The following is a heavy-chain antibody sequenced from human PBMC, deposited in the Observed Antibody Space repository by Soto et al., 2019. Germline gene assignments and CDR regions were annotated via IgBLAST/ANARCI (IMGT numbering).Heavy chain of an antibody. Sequence: KVSCKASGYTFTGYYMHWVRQMPGKGLEWMGIIYPSDFEARYSPSFQGQVTFSADRSITTAYLHWSSLTASDTAMYYCARLISGSYGDAFDIWGQGSMVTVSS. V-gene: IGHV5-51*01. J-gene: IGHJ3*02. D-gene: IGHD1-26*01. CDR2: IYPSDFEA. CDR1: GYTFTGYY. CDR3: ARLISGSYGDAFDI.